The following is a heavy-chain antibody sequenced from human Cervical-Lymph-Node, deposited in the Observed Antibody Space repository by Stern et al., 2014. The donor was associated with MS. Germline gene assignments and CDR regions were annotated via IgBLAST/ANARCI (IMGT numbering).Heavy chain of an antibody. J-gene: IGHJ4*02. Sequence: QVQLQQSGPGLLKPSETLSLTCTVSGGSTRSYYWSWIRQSPGNGLEWIGYFYYSGANNYHPSLKSRVSISVDTSKNQFSLNLKSVTAADTAVYYCARHFRSGSYLPSFDYWGRGTLVTVSS. CDR3: ARHFRSGSYLPSFDY. V-gene: IGHV4-59*08. CDR2: FYYSGAN. CDR1: GGSTRSYY. D-gene: IGHD1-26*01.